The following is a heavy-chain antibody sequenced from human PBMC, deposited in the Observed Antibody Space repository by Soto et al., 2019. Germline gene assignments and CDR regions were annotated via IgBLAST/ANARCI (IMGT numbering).Heavy chain of an antibody. CDR3: ARAGFNYYFDY. J-gene: IGHJ4*02. CDR2: ISYDGSNK. V-gene: IGHV3-30-3*01. Sequence: PGGSLRLSCAASGFTFSNDAMHWVRQAPGKGLEWVAVISYDGSNKYYADSVKGRLTISRDNSKNTVYLQLNSLRAEDTAVYFCARAGFNYYFDYWGLGTLVTVSS. CDR1: GFTFSNDA.